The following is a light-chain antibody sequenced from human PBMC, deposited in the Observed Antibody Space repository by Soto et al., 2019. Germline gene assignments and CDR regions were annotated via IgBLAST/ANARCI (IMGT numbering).Light chain of an antibody. Sequence: QSVLTQPPSVSGAPGQRVTISCTGSSSNIGPGYDVHWYQQLPGTAPKLLISGNSNRPSGVPDRFSGSKSGTSASLAITGLQAEDEADYYCQSYDSSRSAYAVFGGGTQLTVL. J-gene: IGLJ7*01. CDR1: SSNIGPGYD. CDR2: GNS. CDR3: QSYDSSRSAYAV. V-gene: IGLV1-40*01.